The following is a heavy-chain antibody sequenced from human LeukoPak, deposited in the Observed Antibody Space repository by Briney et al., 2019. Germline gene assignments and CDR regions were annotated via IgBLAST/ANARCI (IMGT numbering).Heavy chain of an antibody. Sequence: PSETLSLTCTVSGYSISSGYYWGWIRQPPGKGLEWIGSIYHSGSTYYNPSLKSRVTISVDTSKNQFSLKLSSVTAADTAVYYCARGGNYYDSSGSIDYWGQGTLVTVSS. V-gene: IGHV4-38-2*02. CDR2: IYHSGST. CDR1: GYSISSGYY. J-gene: IGHJ4*02. CDR3: ARGGNYYDSSGSIDY. D-gene: IGHD3-22*01.